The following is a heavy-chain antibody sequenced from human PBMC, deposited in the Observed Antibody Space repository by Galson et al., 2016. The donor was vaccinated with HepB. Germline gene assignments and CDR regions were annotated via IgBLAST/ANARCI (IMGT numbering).Heavy chain of an antibody. J-gene: IGHJ6*02. CDR3: ARRRRVGRTRFSYGMDV. V-gene: IGHV5-51*01. CDR2: IYPDDSDT. D-gene: IGHD2-15*01. Sequence: QSGAEVKKPGESLKISCKGSGYSFARDWIAWVRQKPGKGLEWMGVIYPDDSDTIYSPSFQGQVTISVDKSTYTASLQWSRLQASDTAIYYWARRRRVGRTRFSYGMDVWGQGTMVTVSS. CDR1: GYSFARDW.